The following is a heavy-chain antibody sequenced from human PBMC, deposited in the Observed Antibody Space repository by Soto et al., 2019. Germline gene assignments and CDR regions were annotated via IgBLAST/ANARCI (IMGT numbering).Heavy chain of an antibody. CDR1: GGSIINSSYY. V-gene: IGHV4-39*01. CDR2: IYYTGST. J-gene: IGHJ4*02. CDR3: ARRIAATGQTFDY. D-gene: IGHD6-13*01. Sequence: SETMSLTCIVAGGSIINSSYYWGMIQKPPGKGLEWIGNIYYTGSTYYNPSLKSRVTISVDTSKNQFSLKLSSVTAADTAVYYCARRIAATGQTFDYWGQGALVTVSS.